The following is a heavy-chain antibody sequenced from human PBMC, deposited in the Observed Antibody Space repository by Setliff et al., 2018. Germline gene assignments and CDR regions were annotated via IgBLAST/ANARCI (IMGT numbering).Heavy chain of an antibody. Sequence: ASVKVSCKASGYTFTDDYMYWVKQAPGKGLEWMGRIDPEDGKTVYAEKFPGRVIISADTSIDTVYLEIDSLRSEDTGVYYCAFRRGYIYGLDNWGQGTLVTVSS. CDR1: GYTFTDDY. CDR2: IDPEDGKT. CDR3: AFRRGYIYGLDN. J-gene: IGHJ4*02. D-gene: IGHD5-18*01. V-gene: IGHV1-69-2*01.